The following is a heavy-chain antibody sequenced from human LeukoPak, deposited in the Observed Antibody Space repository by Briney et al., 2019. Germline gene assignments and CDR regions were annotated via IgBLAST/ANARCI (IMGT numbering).Heavy chain of an antibody. CDR1: GYTFTSYD. CDR3: ARVPTTVTTDFDY. CDR2: MNPNSGNT. Sequence: ASVKVSCKASGYTFTSYDINWVRQATGQGLEWMGWMNPNSGNTGYAQKFQGRVTMTRNTSISTAYMELSSLRSEDTAVYYCARVPTTVTTDFDYWGQGTLVTVSP. V-gene: IGHV1-8*01. J-gene: IGHJ4*02. D-gene: IGHD4-17*01.